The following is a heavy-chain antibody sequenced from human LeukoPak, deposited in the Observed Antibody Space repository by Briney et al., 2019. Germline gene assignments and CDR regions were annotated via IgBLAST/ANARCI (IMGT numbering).Heavy chain of an antibody. J-gene: IGHJ4*02. Sequence: GGSLRLSCAASGFTFSDYYMSWIRQAPGKGLEWGSYISSSSSYTDYADSVKGRFTISRDNDKNSLNLQMNSLRAEDTAVYYCARDSGYSGYSDYWGQGTLVTVSS. CDR3: ARDSGYSGYSDY. CDR1: GFTFSDYY. D-gene: IGHD5-12*01. V-gene: IGHV3-11*05. CDR2: ISSSSSYT.